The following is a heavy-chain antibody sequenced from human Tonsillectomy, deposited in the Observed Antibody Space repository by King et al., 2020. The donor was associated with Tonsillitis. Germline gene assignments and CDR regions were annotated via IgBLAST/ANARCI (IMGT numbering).Heavy chain of an antibody. CDR1: GFTFSSYW. V-gene: IGHV3-7*01. D-gene: IGHD6-19*01. CDR3: TRGGSGWSEASS. J-gene: IGHJ4*02. Sequence: VQLVESGGGLVQPGGSLRLSCAASGFTFSSYWMSWVRQAPGKGLEWVANIKKDGSEKYYVDAVKGRFTISRDNTKNSLYLQMKGLRAEDTAVYYCTRGGSGWSEASSWGQGTLVTVSS. CDR2: IKKDGSEK.